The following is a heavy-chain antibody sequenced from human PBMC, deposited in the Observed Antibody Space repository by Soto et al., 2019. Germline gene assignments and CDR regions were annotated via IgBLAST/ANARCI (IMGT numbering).Heavy chain of an antibody. CDR2: ITANNGNT. V-gene: IGHV1-18*01. CDR1: GYSFTSDG. CDR3: ARSYRGLYSSSSGVDFHY. J-gene: IGHJ4*02. D-gene: IGHD6-6*01. Sequence: ASVKGSRKASGYSFTSDGISWVRQDPGQGLEWMGWITANNGNTKYAQKFQGRVTITRDTSASTAYMELSSLRSEDTAVYYSARSYRGLYSSSSGVDFHYWGQGTLVTVSS.